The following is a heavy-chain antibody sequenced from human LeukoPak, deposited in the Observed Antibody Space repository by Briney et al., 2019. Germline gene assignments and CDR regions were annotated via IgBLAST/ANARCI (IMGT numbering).Heavy chain of an antibody. V-gene: IGHV3-23*01. Sequence: PGGSLRLSCAASGFTFSSYAMSWVRQAPGKGLEWVSAISGSGGSTYYADSVKGRFTISRDNSKNTLYLQMNSLRAEDTAVYYCAKDIGYCSSTSCYGGLDYWGQGTLVTVSS. J-gene: IGHJ4*02. CDR2: ISGSGGST. D-gene: IGHD2-2*03. CDR3: AKDIGYCSSTSCYGGLDY. CDR1: GFTFSSYA.